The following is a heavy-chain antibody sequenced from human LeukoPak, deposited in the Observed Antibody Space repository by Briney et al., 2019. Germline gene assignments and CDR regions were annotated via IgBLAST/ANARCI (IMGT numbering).Heavy chain of an antibody. CDR1: GGSFSGYY. CDR2: INHSGST. Sequence: PSETLSLTCAVYGGSFSGYYWSWIRQPLGKGLEWIGEINHSGSTNYNPSLKSRVTISVDTSKNQFSLKLSSVTAADTAVYYCARGRYSSGWYYFDYWGQGTLVTVSS. V-gene: IGHV4-34*01. D-gene: IGHD6-19*01. J-gene: IGHJ4*02. CDR3: ARGRYSSGWYYFDY.